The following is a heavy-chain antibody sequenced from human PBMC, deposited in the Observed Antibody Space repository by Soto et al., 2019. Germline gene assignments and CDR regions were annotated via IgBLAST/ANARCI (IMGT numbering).Heavy chain of an antibody. CDR2: ISGSGGST. CDR3: AKDSISSWYGMITDYYYYLAV. CDR1: GFTFSSYA. D-gene: IGHD6-13*01. Sequence: GGSLRLSCAASGFTFSSYAMSWFRQAPGKGLEWVSAISGSGGSTYYADSVKGRFTISRDNSKNTLYLQMNSLRAEDTAVYYCAKDSISSWYGMITDYYYYLAVRAKGTTVPVSS. J-gene: IGHJ6*03. V-gene: IGHV3-23*01.